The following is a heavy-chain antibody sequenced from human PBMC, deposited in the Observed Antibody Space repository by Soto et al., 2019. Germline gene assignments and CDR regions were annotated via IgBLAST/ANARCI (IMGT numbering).Heavy chain of an antibody. CDR3: ARQYTPFLYGSGPCDI. D-gene: IGHD3-10*01. J-gene: IGHJ6*02. CDR1: GGSISNSY. V-gene: IGHV4-59*08. Sequence: SETLSLTCRVSGGSISNSYWSWIRLSPGKGLEWIRYIYSSGSTNYNPSRERRVTISVGTSKDQYSLKLISLGAENTAIYYSARQYTPFLYGSGPCDIWGQGTTVTVSS. CDR2: IYSSGST.